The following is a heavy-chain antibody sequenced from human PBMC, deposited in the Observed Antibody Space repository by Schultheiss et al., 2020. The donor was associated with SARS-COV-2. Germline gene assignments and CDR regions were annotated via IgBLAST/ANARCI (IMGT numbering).Heavy chain of an antibody. J-gene: IGHJ6*02. Sequence: SQTLSLTCTVSGGSISSYYWSWIRQPPGKGLEWIGYIYYSGSTNYNPSLKSRVTLSVDTSKNQFSLKLSSVTAADTAVYYCARSYSGYLDYYYYGMDVWGQGTTVTVSS. CDR3: ARSYSGYLDYYYYGMDV. CDR1: GGSISSYY. CDR2: IYYSGST. D-gene: IGHD3-22*01. V-gene: IGHV4-59*01.